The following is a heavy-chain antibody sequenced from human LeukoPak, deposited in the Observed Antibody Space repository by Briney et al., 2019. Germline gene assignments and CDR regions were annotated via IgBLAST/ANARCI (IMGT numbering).Heavy chain of an antibody. CDR2: IYYSGST. J-gene: IGHJ5*02. V-gene: IGHV4-59*08. Sequence: SETLSLTCTVSGGSINSYYWSWIRQPPGKELEWIGYIYYSGSTNYNPSLKSRVTISVDTSKNQFSLKLSSVTAADTAVYYCARHPIMYDSTAAWGQGTLVTVSS. D-gene: IGHD3-22*01. CDR3: ARHPIMYDSTAA. CDR1: GGSINSYY.